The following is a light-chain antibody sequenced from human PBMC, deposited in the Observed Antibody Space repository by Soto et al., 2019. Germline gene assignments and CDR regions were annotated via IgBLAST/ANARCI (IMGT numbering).Light chain of an antibody. V-gene: IGKV3-20*01. CDR3: QQYGSSPWT. Sequence: SVLTQSPGTLSWSPAERATLSCRASQTVRNNYLAWYQQKPGQAPRLLIYAASRRATGIPDRFSGSGSGTDFTLTISRLEPEDFAVYYCQQYGSSPWTFGQGTKVDIK. J-gene: IGKJ1*01. CDR2: AAS. CDR1: QTVRNNY.